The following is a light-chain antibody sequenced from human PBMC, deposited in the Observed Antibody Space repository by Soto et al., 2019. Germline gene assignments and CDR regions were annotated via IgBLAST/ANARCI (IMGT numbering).Light chain of an antibody. CDR1: QYVSTSL. CDR3: QQYGNSPLT. V-gene: IGKV3-20*01. Sequence: EIVLTQSPGTLSLSPGERATLSCRASQYVSTSLLAWYQQKPGQAPRLLIYGASSRATGIPDRFSGSGSGTDFTLTISRLEPEDFAVYYCQQYGNSPLTFGGGTKVEIK. CDR2: GAS. J-gene: IGKJ4*01.